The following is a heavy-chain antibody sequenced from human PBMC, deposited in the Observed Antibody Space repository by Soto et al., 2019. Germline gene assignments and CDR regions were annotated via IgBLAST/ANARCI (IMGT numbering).Heavy chain of an antibody. CDR2: IKQDGSEK. CDR1: GFTFSSYW. Sequence: GGSLRLSCAASGFTFSSYWMSWVRQAPGKGLEWVANIKQDGSEKHYVDSVKGRFTISRDNAKNSLYLQMNSLRAEDSAVYYCARAGPILRYFDSPDYWGQGTLVTVPS. J-gene: IGHJ4*02. CDR3: ARAGPILRYFDSPDY. D-gene: IGHD3-9*01. V-gene: IGHV3-7*01.